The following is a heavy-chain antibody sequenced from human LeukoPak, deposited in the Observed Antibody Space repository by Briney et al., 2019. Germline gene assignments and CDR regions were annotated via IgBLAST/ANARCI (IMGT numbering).Heavy chain of an antibody. J-gene: IGHJ4*02. CDR1: GFIFSNYA. Sequence: GGSLRLSCAASGFIFSNYAMSWVRQAPGKGLEWVSAIVGRGSSTYYADSVKGRFTISRDNSKNTLYLQLNRLRAEDTALLYFAKRGDYDILTGYYDSDYWGQGTLVTVSS. D-gene: IGHD3-9*01. CDR2: IVGRGSST. V-gene: IGHV3-23*01. CDR3: AKRGDYDILTGYYDSDY.